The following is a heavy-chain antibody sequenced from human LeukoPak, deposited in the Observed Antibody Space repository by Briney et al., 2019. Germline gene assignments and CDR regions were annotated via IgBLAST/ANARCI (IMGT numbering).Heavy chain of an antibody. V-gene: IGHV3-21*01. CDR2: ISSSSKYI. D-gene: IGHD3-3*01. J-gene: IGHJ5*02. CDR3: AAVLRFLEWPREDDSFDP. CDR1: GLASSGYS. Sequence: GGSLRLSCAASGLASSGYSMNCVRQAPGEGLEWVSSISSSSKYIYSADSVRGGFTIYKDNAKNSMYPQMKSLRAEDTAVYYCAAVLRFLEWPREDDSFDPWGQGTLVTVYS.